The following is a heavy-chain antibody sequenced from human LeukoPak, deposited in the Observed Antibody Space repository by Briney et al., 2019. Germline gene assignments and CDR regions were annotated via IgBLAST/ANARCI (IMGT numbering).Heavy chain of an antibody. CDR3: ANSGWVIQTTDAFDI. D-gene: IGHD1/OR15-1a*01. J-gene: IGHJ3*02. CDR1: GFTFSSYS. Sequence: GGSLRLSCAASGFTFSSYSMNWVRQAPGKGLEWVSSISSSSSYIYYADSVKGRFTISRDNAKNSLYLQMNSLRAEDTAVYYCANSGWVIQTTDAFDIWGQGTMVTISS. V-gene: IGHV3-21*01. CDR2: ISSSSSYI.